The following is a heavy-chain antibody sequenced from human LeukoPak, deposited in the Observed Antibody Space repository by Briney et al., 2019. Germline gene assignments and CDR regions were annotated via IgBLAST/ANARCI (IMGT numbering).Heavy chain of an antibody. CDR1: GGSISSYY. J-gene: IGHJ4*02. CDR2: IYHSGST. D-gene: IGHD1-1*01. CDR3: ARVGNWNPPDY. V-gene: IGHV4-59*08. Sequence: SETLSLTCTVSGGSISSYYWSWIRQPPGKGLEWIGSIYHSGSTNYNPTLKSRVTISVDTSKNQISLKLSSVTAADTAVFYCARVGNWNPPDYWGQXTLVTVSS.